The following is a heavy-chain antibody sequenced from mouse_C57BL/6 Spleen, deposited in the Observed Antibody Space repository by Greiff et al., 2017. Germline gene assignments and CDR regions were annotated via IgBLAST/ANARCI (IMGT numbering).Heavy chain of an antibody. CDR1: GFTLTDYY. V-gene: IGHV7-3*01. CDR3: ARYTRLRQGAMDY. J-gene: IGHJ4*01. D-gene: IGHD2-4*01. CDR2: IRNKANGYTT. Sequence: EVQGVESGGGLVQPGGSLSLSCAASGFTLTDYYMGWVRHPPGKALGWWGFIRNKANGYTTEYSAAVKGRFTISRDNSQSILYLQMNALRAEDSATYYCARYTRLRQGAMDYWGQGTSVTVSS.